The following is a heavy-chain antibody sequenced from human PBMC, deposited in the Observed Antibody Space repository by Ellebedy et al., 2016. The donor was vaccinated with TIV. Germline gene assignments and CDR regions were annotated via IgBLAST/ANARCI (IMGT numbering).Heavy chain of an antibody. CDR3: AWGRWSFDY. CDR1: GFTFSTYS. CDR2: ISSSSSYI. V-gene: IGHV3-21*01. Sequence: GESLKISCAASGFTFSTYSMNWVRQAPGKGLEWVSSISSSSSYIYYADSVKGRFTISRDNAKNSLYLQMNSLRAEDTAVYYCAWGRWSFDYWGQGTLVTVSS. J-gene: IGHJ4*02. D-gene: IGHD2-15*01.